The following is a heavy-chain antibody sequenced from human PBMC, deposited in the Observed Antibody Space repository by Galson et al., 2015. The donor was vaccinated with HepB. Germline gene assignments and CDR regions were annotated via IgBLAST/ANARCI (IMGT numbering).Heavy chain of an antibody. CDR1: GFTFNNAW. CDR3: SMDEMFQLLSLN. Sequence: SLRLSCAGSGFTFNNAWVSWVRQVSGKGLEWVGRIKAKTDGETTDYASPVRGRFSISRDDSKNTVYLHMNSLKTEDTGVYYCSMDEMFQLLSLNWGQGTLVTVSS. D-gene: IGHD2-2*01. J-gene: IGHJ4*02. V-gene: IGHV3-15*01. CDR2: IKAKTDGETT.